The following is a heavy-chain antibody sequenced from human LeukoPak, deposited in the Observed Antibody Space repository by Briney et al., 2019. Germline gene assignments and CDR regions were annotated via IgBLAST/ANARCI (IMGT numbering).Heavy chain of an antibody. CDR3: AREGDRFIMIAGFDY. J-gene: IGHJ4*02. CDR2: INPNSGGT. D-gene: IGHD3-22*01. Sequence: ASVKVSCKASGYTFTGYYIHWVRQAPGQGLEWMGWINPNSGGTNYAQKFQGRITLTRDTSISTAYMELSRLRSDDTALYHCAREGDRFIMIAGFDYWGQGTLVTVSS. V-gene: IGHV1-2*02. CDR1: GYTFTGYY.